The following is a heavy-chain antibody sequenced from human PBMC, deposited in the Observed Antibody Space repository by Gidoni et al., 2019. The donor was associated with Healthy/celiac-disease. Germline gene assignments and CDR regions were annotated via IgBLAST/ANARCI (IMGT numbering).Heavy chain of an antibody. Sequence: QMQRVQSGPEVKKPGTSVKVSCKASGFTFTSSAMQWVRQARGHRLEWIGWSVVGSANTTSAHKFQDIVTITRYMSTSTAYMELSSLRSEDTAVYYCAAADSSSWSPYGMDVWGQGTTVTVSS. CDR1: GFTFTSSA. CDR3: AAADSSSWSPYGMDV. J-gene: IGHJ6*02. CDR2: SVVGSANT. V-gene: IGHV1-58*02. D-gene: IGHD6-13*01.